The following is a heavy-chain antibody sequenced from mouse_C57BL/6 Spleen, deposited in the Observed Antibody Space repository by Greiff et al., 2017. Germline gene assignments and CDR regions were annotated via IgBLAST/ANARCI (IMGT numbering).Heavy chain of an antibody. Sequence: EVKLQESGAELVRPGASVKLSCTASGFNIKDDYMHWVKQRPEQGLEWIGWIDPENGDTEYASKFQGKATITADTSSNTAYLQLSSLTSEDTAVYYCTKGGSKDYYAMDYWGQGTSVTVSS. V-gene: IGHV14-4*01. CDR3: TKGGSKDYYAMDY. J-gene: IGHJ4*01. D-gene: IGHD1-1*01. CDR2: IDPENGDT. CDR1: GFNIKDDY.